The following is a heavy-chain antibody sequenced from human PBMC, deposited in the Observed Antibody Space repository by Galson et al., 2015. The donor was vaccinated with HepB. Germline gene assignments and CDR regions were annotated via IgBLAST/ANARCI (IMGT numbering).Heavy chain of an antibody. D-gene: IGHD6-19*01. V-gene: IGHV5-51*03. J-gene: IGHJ3*02. Sequence: QSGAEVKKPGESLKISCKGSGYSFTTYCIGWVRQMPGKGLEWMGIIYPGDSDIRYSPSFQGQVTISAEKSISTAYLQWSNLKASDTAMYYCARPRDPIAVAGKGAFDIWGQGTMVTVSS. CDR1: GYSFTTYC. CDR3: ARPRDPIAVAGKGAFDI. CDR2: IYPGDSDI.